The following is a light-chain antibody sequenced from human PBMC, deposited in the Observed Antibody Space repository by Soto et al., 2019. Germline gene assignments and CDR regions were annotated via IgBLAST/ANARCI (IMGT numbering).Light chain of an antibody. J-gene: IGKJ3*01. CDR2: AAS. CDR3: HPYTSAPRP. CDR1: QGISNY. V-gene: IGKV1-27*01. Sequence: DIQMTQSPSSLSASVGDRVTITCRASQGISNYLAWYQQKPGKVPKLLIYAASTLQPGFPSRFIGSGSGTDYIFIISSLLPGEVAPAYYHPYTSAPRPFIPGNNVYI.